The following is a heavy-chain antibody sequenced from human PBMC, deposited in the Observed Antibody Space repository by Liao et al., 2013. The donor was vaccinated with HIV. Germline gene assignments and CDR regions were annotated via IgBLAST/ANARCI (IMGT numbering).Heavy chain of an antibody. Sequence: QVQLQESGPGLVKPSETMSLTCNMSGASTSGYYWSWVRQPPGKGLEWIGYISHRGNTNYNPSLKSRVSISLDTSSNYLSLRLTSVTAADTAVYYCARVLKGKSAWGFSKAGPDGFDVWGQGTPVIVSS. CDR3: ARVLKGKSAWGFSKAGPDGFDV. J-gene: IGHJ3*01. D-gene: IGHD3-3*01. V-gene: IGHV4-59*01. CDR1: GASTSGYY. CDR2: ISHRGNT.